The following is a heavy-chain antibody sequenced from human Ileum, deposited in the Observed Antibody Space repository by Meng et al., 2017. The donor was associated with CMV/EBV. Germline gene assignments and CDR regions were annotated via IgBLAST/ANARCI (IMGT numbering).Heavy chain of an antibody. CDR1: GFTVRSNY. V-gene: IGHV3-66*02. D-gene: IGHD3-22*01. CDR2: IYSGGRT. CDR3: VKIDSRHYDINV. J-gene: IGHJ6*02. Sequence: GGSLRLSCVASGFTVRSNYMSWVRQAPGKGLEWVSVIYSGGRTYYADSVEGRFTISRDNSENTLYLQMNSLRAEDTAVYYCVKIDSRHYDINVWGQGTTVTVSS.